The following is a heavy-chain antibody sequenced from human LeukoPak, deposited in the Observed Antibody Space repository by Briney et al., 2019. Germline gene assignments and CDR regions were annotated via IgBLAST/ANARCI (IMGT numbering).Heavy chain of an antibody. D-gene: IGHD6-6*01. Sequence: GGSLRLSCASSGFTIDDYAMHWVRQAPGKGLEWVSGINWNSGNIGYADSVKGRFTISRDNAKKSLYLQMNSLRAEDTALYYCAKYVDSSSQQGRNFDYGGQGTLVTVSS. CDR2: INWNSGNI. CDR1: GFTIDDYA. J-gene: IGHJ4*02. CDR3: AKYVDSSSQQGRNFDY. V-gene: IGHV3-9*01.